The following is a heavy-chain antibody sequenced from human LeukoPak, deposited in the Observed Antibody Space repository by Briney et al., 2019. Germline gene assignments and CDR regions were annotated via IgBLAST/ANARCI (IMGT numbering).Heavy chain of an antibody. CDR1: GYTFTSYG. CDR3: ARDERVRGVIGRFWFDP. D-gene: IGHD3-10*01. Sequence: ASVKVSCKASGYTFTSYGISWVRQAPGQGLERMGWISAYNGNTNYAQKLQGRVTMTTDTSTSTAYMELRSLRSDDTAVYYCARDERVRGVIGRFWFDPWGQGTLVTVSS. V-gene: IGHV1-18*01. CDR2: ISAYNGNT. J-gene: IGHJ5*02.